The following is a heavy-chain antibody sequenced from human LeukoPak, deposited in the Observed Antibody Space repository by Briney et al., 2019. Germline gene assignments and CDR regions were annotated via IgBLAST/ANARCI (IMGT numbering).Heavy chain of an antibody. CDR2: VKQDGSER. V-gene: IGHV3-7*01. J-gene: IGHJ6*02. CDR1: GFISSSYW. D-gene: IGHD2-2*01. CDR3: ARYSTSSYYGMDV. Sequence: GGSLRLSCAASGFISSSYWMSWVRQAPGKGLEWVANVKQDGSERYYGDSVKGRFTISRDNSKNTLYLQMNSLRAEDTAVYYCARYSTSSYYGMDVWGQGTTVTVSS.